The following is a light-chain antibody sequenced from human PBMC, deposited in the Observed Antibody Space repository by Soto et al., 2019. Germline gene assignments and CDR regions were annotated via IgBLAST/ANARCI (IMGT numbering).Light chain of an antibody. CDR1: ISDVGGYNH. J-gene: IGLJ1*01. V-gene: IGLV2-14*01. Sequence: QSLLTQPSSVSGSPGQSITISCTGTISDVGGYNHVSWYQIHPGKAPKLIIYEVTSRPSGVSYRFSGSTSGNSASLTISGLQAEDEADYYCSSYASSSSYVFGGGT. CDR2: EVT. CDR3: SSYASSSSYV.